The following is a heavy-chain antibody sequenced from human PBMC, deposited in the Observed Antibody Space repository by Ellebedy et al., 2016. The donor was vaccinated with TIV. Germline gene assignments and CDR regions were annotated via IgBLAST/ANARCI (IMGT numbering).Heavy chain of an antibody. D-gene: IGHD2-2*01. CDR2: IYYNAKT. CDR3: VRHLRAGVGVAVPAAIDF. V-gene: IGHV4-39*01. J-gene: IGHJ4*02. CDR1: GDSISSRSYY. Sequence: SETLSLTXNVSGDSISSRSYYWGWIRQPPGKGLEWIGSIYYNAKTYYNPSLKSRVTISVYTSKNQFSLKLTSVTAADTAVFYCVRHLRAGVGVAVPAAIDFWGQGTLVTVSS.